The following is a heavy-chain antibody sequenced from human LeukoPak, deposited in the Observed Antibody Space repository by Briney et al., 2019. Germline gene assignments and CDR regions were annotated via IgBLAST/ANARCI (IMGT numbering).Heavy chain of an antibody. CDR3: ARVDGSPDY. D-gene: IGHD2-15*01. CDR1: GYTFTSYG. J-gene: IGHJ4*02. Sequence: ASVKVSCEASGYTFTSYGISWVRQAPGQGPEWMGGIIPIFGIANYAQKFQGRVTITADESTSTAYMELSSLRSEDTAVYYCARVDGSPDYWGQGTLVTVSS. CDR2: IIPIFGIA. V-gene: IGHV1-69*13.